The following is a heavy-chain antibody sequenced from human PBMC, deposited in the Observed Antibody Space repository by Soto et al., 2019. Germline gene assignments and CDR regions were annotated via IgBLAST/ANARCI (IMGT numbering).Heavy chain of an antibody. CDR2: IYYSGST. Sequence: SETLSLTCTVSGGSISSYYWSWIRQPPGKGLEWIGYIYYSGSTNYNPSLKSRVTISVDTSKNQFSLKLSSVTAADTAVYYCARSYDFWSGYPLYYYMDVWGKGTTVTVSS. D-gene: IGHD3-3*01. J-gene: IGHJ6*03. CDR3: ARSYDFWSGYPLYYYMDV. CDR1: GGSISSYY. V-gene: IGHV4-59*08.